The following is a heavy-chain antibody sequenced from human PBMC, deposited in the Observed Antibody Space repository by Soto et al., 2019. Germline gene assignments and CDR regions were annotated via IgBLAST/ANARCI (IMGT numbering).Heavy chain of an antibody. CDR1: GGTFSSYA. V-gene: IGHV1-69*13. D-gene: IGHD6-6*01. CDR2: IIPIFGTA. CDR3: ARDGIEYSSSSLLCYGRYYYYGMDV. Sequence: SVKVSCKASGGTFSSYAISWVRQAPGQGLEWMGGIIPIFGTANYAQKFQGRVTITADESTSTAYMELSSLRAEDTAVYYCARDGIEYSSSSLLCYGRYYYYGMDVWGQGTTVTVSS. J-gene: IGHJ6*02.